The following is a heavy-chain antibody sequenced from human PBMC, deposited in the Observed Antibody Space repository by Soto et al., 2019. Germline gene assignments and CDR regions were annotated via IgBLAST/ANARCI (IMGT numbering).Heavy chain of an antibody. CDR3: AKDQRDIVVVVAAIRPVGY. Sequence: GGSLRLSCAASGFTFSSYAMSWVRQAPGKGLEWVSAISGSGGSTYYADSVKGRFTISRDNSKNTLYLQMNSLRAEDTAVYYCAKDQRDIVVVVAAIRPVGYWGQGTLVTVSS. J-gene: IGHJ4*02. D-gene: IGHD2-15*01. CDR2: ISGSGGST. CDR1: GFTFSSYA. V-gene: IGHV3-23*01.